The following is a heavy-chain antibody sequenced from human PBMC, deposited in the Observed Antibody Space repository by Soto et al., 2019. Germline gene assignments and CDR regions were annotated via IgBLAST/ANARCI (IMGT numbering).Heavy chain of an antibody. CDR2: LSATGSST. CDR1: GFMFSNHG. V-gene: IGHV3-23*01. CDR3: ASQTVDTYYYDSSGYRYYGMDV. Sequence: GGSLRLSCAASGFMFSNHGMHWVRQAPGKGLEWVSSLSATGSSTYYADSVKGRFTISRDNSKNTLYLQMNSLRAEDTAVYYCASQTVDTYYYDSSGYRYYGMDVWGQGTTVTVSS. J-gene: IGHJ6*02. D-gene: IGHD3-22*01.